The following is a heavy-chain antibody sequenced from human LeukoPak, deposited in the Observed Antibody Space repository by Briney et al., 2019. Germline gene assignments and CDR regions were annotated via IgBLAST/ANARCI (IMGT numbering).Heavy chain of an antibody. CDR2: INHSGST. J-gene: IGHJ6*03. D-gene: IGHD3-9*01. CDR1: GGSFSGYH. CDR3: ARASSYYDILTGPLAVGYMDV. Sequence: KPSETLSLTCAVYGGSFSGYHWSWIRQPPGKGLEWIGEINHSGSTNYNPSLKSRVTISVDTSKNQFSLKLSSVTAADTAVYYCARASSYYDILTGPLAVGYMDVWGKGTTVTVSS. V-gene: IGHV4-34*01.